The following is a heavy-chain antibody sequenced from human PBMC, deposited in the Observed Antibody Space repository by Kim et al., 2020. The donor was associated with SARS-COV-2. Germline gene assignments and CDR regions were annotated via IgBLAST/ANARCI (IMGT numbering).Heavy chain of an antibody. CDR3: TTDDYWVSIAYYYYGMDV. J-gene: IGHJ6*02. CDR1: GFTFSNAW. V-gene: IGHV3-15*01. CDR2: IKSKTDGGTT. Sequence: GGSLRLSCAASGFTFSNAWMSWVRQAPGKGLEWVGRIKSKTDGGTTDYAAPVKGRFTISRDDSKNTLYLQMNSLKTEDTAVYYCTTDDYWVSIAYYYYGMDVWGQGTTVTVSS. D-gene: IGHD2-21*01.